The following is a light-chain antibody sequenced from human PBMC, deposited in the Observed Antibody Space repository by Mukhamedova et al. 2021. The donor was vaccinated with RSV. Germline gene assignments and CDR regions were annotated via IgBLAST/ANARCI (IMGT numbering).Light chain of an antibody. CDR3: QQYGSSPRYT. Sequence: GERATLSCRTSQSVSSSYLAWYQQKPGQAPRLLIYGASSRATGIPDRFSGSGSGTDITLTISRLEPEDFAVYYCQQYGSSPRYTFG. J-gene: IGKJ2*01. V-gene: IGKV3-20*01. CDR1: QSVSSSY. CDR2: GAS.